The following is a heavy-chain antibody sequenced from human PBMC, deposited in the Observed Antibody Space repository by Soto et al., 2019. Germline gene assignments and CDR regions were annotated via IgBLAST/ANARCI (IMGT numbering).Heavy chain of an antibody. Sequence: PSETLSLTCTVSGGSISSGGYYWTWIRQHPGKGLEWIGYISYSGTTYYNPSLKSRLTISVDTSKNQFSLNLSSVTAADTAVYSCARDPLKERGQTHFYLGMHVWGQETMLTVFS. CDR3: ARDPLKERGQTHFYLGMHV. J-gene: IGHJ6*02. CDR2: ISYSGTT. CDR1: GGSISSGGYY. V-gene: IGHV4-31*03.